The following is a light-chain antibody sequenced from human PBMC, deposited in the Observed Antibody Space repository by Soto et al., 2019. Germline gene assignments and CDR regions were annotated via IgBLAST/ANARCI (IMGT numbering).Light chain of an antibody. CDR2: GAS. CDR3: QQYCSSPRT. V-gene: IGKV3-20*01. J-gene: IGKJ1*01. CDR1: QSVSSSY. Sequence: EIVLTQSPGTLSLSPGERATLSCRASQSVSSSYLAWYQQKPGQAPRLLIYGASSRYTGIPDRFSGSGSGTDFTLTISRLEPEDFAVYYCQQYCSSPRTFGQGTKVEIK.